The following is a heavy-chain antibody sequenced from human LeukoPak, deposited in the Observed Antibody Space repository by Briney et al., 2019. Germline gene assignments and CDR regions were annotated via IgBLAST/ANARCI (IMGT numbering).Heavy chain of an antibody. CDR1: GFTFDDYA. Sequence: PGGSPRLSCAASGFTFDDYAMHWVRQAPGKGLEWVSLISWDGGSTHYADSVKGRFTISRDNSKNSLYLQMNSLRAEDTALYYCAKSSTSCYRGCSYYFDYWGQGTLVTVSS. D-gene: IGHD2-2*01. V-gene: IGHV3-43D*03. J-gene: IGHJ4*02. CDR3: AKSSTSCYRGCSYYFDY. CDR2: ISWDGGST.